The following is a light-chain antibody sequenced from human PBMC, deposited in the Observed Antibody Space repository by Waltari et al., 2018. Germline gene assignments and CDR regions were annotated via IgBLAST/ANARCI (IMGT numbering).Light chain of an antibody. V-gene: IGLV1-44*01. Sequence: QSVLTQPPSASGTPGQRVTISCSGSSSNIGSNTVTWYQQLPGTAPKLLLYSNTQRPSGVPDRFSGSKPGTSASLAISGLQSEDEADYYCAAWDDSLNGRGVFGGGTKLTVL. CDR3: AAWDDSLNGRGV. CDR1: SSNIGSNT. J-gene: IGLJ2*01. CDR2: SNT.